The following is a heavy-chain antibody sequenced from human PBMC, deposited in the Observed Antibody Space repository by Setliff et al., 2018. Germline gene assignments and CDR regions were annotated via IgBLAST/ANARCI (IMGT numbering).Heavy chain of an antibody. CDR2: IHYRGTT. V-gene: IGHV4-39*01. Sequence: SETLSLTCSVSGGSVSSGSYYWSWIRQAAGKGLEWIGRIHYRGTTYSNASLASRLTISVDTAKNQFSLKLTSVTAADTAVYYCARTGTYRYFDYWGQGTRVTVSS. J-gene: IGHJ4*02. CDR3: ARTGTYRYFDY. D-gene: IGHD1-1*01. CDR1: GGSVSSGSYY.